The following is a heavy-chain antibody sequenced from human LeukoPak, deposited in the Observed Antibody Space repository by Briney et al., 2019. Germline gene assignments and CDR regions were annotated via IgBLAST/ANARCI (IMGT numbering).Heavy chain of an antibody. V-gene: IGHV3-20*04. CDR1: GFTFDDYG. D-gene: IGHD3-22*01. Sequence: GGSLRLSCAASGFTFDDYGLSWVRQAPGKGLEWVSGINWNGGSTGYADSVKGRFTISRDNAKNSLYLQMNSLRAEDTALYYCARTEAPHYYDSSGYSDYWGQGTLVTVSS. J-gene: IGHJ4*02. CDR2: INWNGGST. CDR3: ARTEAPHYYDSSGYSDY.